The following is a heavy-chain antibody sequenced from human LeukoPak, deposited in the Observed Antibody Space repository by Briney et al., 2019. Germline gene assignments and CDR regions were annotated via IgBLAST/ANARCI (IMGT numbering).Heavy chain of an antibody. CDR1: GFTFSSYA. J-gene: IGHJ1*01. CDR2: ISGSGGST. Sequence: SGGSLRLSCAASGFTFSSYAMSWVRQAPGKGLEWVSAISGSGGSTYYADSVKGRFTISRDNSKNTLYLQMNSLRAEDTAVYYCAADFEYSSSFFHPWGQGTLVTVSS. V-gene: IGHV3-23*01. CDR3: AADFEYSSSFFHP. D-gene: IGHD6-6*01.